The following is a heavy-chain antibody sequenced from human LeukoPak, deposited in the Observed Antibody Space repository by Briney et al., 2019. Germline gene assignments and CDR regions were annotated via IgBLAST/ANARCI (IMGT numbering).Heavy chain of an antibody. CDR3: ARDGKRTMARGAIDYYGMDV. V-gene: IGHV1-18*01. CDR1: LYTFTSYG. D-gene: IGHD3-10*01. J-gene: IGHJ6*02. Sequence: PGASVKVSCKASLYTFTSYGTSWGRQAPGQGPEGMGWISAYNGNTNYAQKLQGRVTMTTDTSTSTAYMELRSLRSDDTAVYYCARDGKRTMARGAIDYYGMDVWGQGTTVTASS. CDR2: ISAYNGNT.